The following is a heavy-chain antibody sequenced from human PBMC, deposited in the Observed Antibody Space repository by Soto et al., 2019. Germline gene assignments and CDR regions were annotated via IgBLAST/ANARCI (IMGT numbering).Heavy chain of an antibody. Sequence: XSVKVSCKGSGYTFTSYDINWVRQATGQGLEWMGWMNPNSGNTGYAQKFQGRVTMTRNTSISTAYMELSSLRSEDTAAYYCARGRITGTSYNNGFDPWGQGTLVTVSS. CDR1: GYTFTSYD. V-gene: IGHV1-8*01. CDR3: ARGRITGTSYNNGFDP. D-gene: IGHD1-20*01. J-gene: IGHJ5*02. CDR2: MNPNSGNT.